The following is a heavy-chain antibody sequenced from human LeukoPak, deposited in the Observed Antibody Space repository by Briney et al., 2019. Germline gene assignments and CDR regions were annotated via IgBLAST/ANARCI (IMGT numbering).Heavy chain of an antibody. CDR2: IYHSGRT. D-gene: IGHD3-22*01. J-gene: IGHJ5*02. CDR3: ARGQGVTVIKVGKNWFDP. Sequence: PSETLSLTCAVAGGSISSGNWWTWVRQPPGKGLEWIGEIYHSGRTNYSPSLKSRVTISVDKSKNQFSLKLSSVTAADTAVYYCARGQGVTVIKVGKNWFDPWSQGTQVIVSP. CDR1: GGSISSGNW. V-gene: IGHV4-4*02.